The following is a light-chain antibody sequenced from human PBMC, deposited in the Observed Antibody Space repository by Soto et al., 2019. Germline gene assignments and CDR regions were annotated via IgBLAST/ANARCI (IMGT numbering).Light chain of an antibody. CDR1: SGHSSYI. J-gene: IGLJ3*02. Sequence: QSVLTQSSSASASLGSSVKLTCTLSSGHSSYIIAWHQQQPGKAPRYLMKIEGSGSYNKGSGVPDRFSGSSSGADRYLTISRLQFEDEADYYCETWDSNTWVFGGGTKLTVL. V-gene: IGLV4-60*02. CDR2: IEGSGSY. CDR3: ETWDSNTWV.